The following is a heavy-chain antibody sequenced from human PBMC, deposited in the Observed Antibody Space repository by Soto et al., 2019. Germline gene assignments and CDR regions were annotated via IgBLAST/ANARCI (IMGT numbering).Heavy chain of an antibody. CDR3: ARDHSSGWVKWFDP. J-gene: IGHJ5*02. D-gene: IGHD3-22*01. V-gene: IGHV4-59*01. CDR2: IYSSGTT. CDR1: GGSISSYD. Sequence: SETLSLSCTVSGGSISSYDWSWIRQAPGKKLEWIGYIYSSGTTNYNPSLKSRVTMSRDTSKNQFSLKLSSVTTADTAVYYCARDHSSGWVKWFDPWGQGTLVTVPS.